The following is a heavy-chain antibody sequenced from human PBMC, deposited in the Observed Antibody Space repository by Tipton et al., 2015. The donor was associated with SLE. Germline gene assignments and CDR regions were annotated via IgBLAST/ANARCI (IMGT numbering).Heavy chain of an antibody. Sequence: TLSLTCTVSGGSISSGGYYWSWIRQSPGKGLEWIGEITHSGNTNYNPSLKSRVSISVDTSKKQFSLKLSSLTAADTAVYYCAKEKLGLDPWGQGTLVTVSS. CDR2: ITHSGNT. CDR3: AKEKLGLDP. V-gene: IGHV4-30-2*06. CDR1: GGSISSGGYY. J-gene: IGHJ5*02. D-gene: IGHD6-13*01.